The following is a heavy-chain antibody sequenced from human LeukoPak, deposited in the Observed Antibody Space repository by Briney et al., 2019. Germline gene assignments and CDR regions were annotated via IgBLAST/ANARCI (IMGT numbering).Heavy chain of an antibody. Sequence: GSLRLSCAASGFTFSSYSMNWVRQAPGKGLEWIGEINHSGSTNYNPSLKSRVTISVDTSKNQFSLKLRSVTAADTAVYYCAREDAEQMDNSFDIWGQGTMVTVSS. D-gene: IGHD5-24*01. CDR1: GFTFSSYS. CDR2: INHSGST. J-gene: IGHJ3*02. CDR3: AREDAEQMDNSFDI. V-gene: IGHV4-34*01.